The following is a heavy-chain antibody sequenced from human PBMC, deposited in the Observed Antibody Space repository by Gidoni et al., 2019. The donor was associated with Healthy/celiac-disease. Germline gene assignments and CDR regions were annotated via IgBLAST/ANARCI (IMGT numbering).Heavy chain of an antibody. CDR3: ARGEKYYYDSSGTWFDP. D-gene: IGHD3-22*01. CDR1: GGTFSSYA. J-gene: IGHJ5*02. Sequence: QVQQVQSGAEVKKPGSSVKVSCKASGGTFSSYAISWVRQAPGQGLEWMGGIIPIFGTANYAQKFQGRVTITADESTSTAYMELSSLRSEDTAVYYCARGEKYYYDSSGTWFDPWGQGTLVTVSS. CDR2: IIPIFGTA. V-gene: IGHV1-69*19.